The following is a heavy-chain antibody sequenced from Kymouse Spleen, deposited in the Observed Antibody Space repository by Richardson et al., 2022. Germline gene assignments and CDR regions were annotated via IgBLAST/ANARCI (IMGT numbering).Heavy chain of an antibody. CDR1: GGSFSGYY. J-gene: IGHJ4*02. CDR3: ARSGYSSGWYAFDY. Sequence: QVQLQQWGAGLLKPSETLSLTCAVYGGSFSGYYWSWIRQPPGKGLEWIGEINHSGSTNYNPSLKSRVTISVDTSKNQFSLKLSSVTAADTAVYYCARSGYSSGWYAFDYWGQGTLVTVSS. CDR2: INHSGST. V-gene: IGHV4-34*01. D-gene: IGHD6-19*01.